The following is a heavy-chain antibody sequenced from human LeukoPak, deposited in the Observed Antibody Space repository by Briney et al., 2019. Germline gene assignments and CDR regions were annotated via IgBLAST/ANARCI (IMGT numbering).Heavy chain of an antibody. CDR2: INHSGST. V-gene: IGHV4-34*01. D-gene: IGHD3-22*01. CDR1: GGSFSGYY. CDR3: ARGRGYTRWLDP. J-gene: IGHJ5*02. Sequence: PSETLSLTCAVYGGSFSGYYWSWIRQPPGKGLEWIGEINHSGSTNYNPSLKSRVTISVDTSKNQFSLKLSSVTAADTAVYYCARGRGYTRWLDPRGQGTLVTVSS.